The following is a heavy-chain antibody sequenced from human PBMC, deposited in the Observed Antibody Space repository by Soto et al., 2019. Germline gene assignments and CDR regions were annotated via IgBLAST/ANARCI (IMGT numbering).Heavy chain of an antibody. J-gene: IGHJ6*02. D-gene: IGHD3-22*01. CDR1: GGTISGSDW. CDR2: IYHSGST. CDR3: ARSPDSSGYYPRWYYYGMDV. Sequence: PSETMCLTCAVAGGTISGSDWWSWVRQPPGKGLEWIGEIYHSGSTNYNPSLKSRVTISVDKSKNQFSLKLSSVTAADTAVYYCARSPDSSGYYPRWYYYGMDVWGQGTTVTVSS. V-gene: IGHV4-4*02.